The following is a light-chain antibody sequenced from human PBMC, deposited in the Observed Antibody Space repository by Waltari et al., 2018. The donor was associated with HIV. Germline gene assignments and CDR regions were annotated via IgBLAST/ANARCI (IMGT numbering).Light chain of an antibody. Sequence: QSVLAQPPSASGTPGQRVTISCSGSTSNIGGNTVSWYQQLPGTAPKLLIYSNNCRPSGVPDRLSGSTSGTSASLVISGLQSEDEADYYCAAWDDSLKGGAFGTGTKVTVL. V-gene: IGLV1-44*01. J-gene: IGLJ1*01. CDR1: TSNIGGNT. CDR3: AAWDDSLKGGA. CDR2: SNN.